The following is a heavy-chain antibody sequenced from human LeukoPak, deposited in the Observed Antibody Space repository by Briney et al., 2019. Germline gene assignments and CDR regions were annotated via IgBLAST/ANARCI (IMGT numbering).Heavy chain of an antibody. J-gene: IGHJ4*02. V-gene: IGHV4-4*07. CDR1: GGSISSYY. Sequence: SETLSLTCTFSGGSISSYYWSWIRQPSGKGLEWIGRIYTSGSTNYNPSLKSRVTMSVDTSKNQFSLKLSSVTAADTAVYYCASDDAVAGFFDYWGQGTLVTVSS. CDR2: IYTSGST. D-gene: IGHD6-19*01. CDR3: ASDDAVAGFFDY.